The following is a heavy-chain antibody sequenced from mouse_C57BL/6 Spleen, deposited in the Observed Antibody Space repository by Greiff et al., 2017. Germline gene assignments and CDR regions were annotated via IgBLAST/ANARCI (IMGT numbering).Heavy chain of an antibody. V-gene: IGHV14-1*01. CDR1: GFNIKDYY. CDR2: IDPEDGDT. J-gene: IGHJ3*01. D-gene: IGHD4-1*01. Sequence: VQLQQSGAELVRPGASVKLSCTASGFNIKDYYMHWVKQRPEQGLEWIGRIDPEDGDTEYAPKFQGKATMTADTSSNTAYLQLSSLTSEDTAVYYCTTSTGTVWFAYWGQGTLVTVSA. CDR3: TTSTGTVWFAY.